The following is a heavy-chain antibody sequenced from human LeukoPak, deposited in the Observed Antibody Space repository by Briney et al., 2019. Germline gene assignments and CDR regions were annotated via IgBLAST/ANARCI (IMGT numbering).Heavy chain of an antibody. CDR3: ARDHSGSYQRAFDI. J-gene: IGHJ3*02. D-gene: IGHD1-26*01. CDR2: IYGGGST. Sequence: GGSLRLSCAASGFSLSNYDMVWVRQAPGKGLEWVSVIYGGGSTNYADSVKGRFTISRDNSKNTLYLQMNSLSAEDTAVYYCARDHSGSYQRAFDIWGQGTMVTVSS. CDR1: GFSLSNYD. V-gene: IGHV3-66*02.